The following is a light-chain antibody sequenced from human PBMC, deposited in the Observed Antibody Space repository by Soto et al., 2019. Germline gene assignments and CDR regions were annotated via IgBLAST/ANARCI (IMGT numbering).Light chain of an antibody. J-gene: IGKJ1*01. Sequence: EIVLTQSPGTLSLSLGERATLSCRASQSVSSSYLAWYQQKPGQAPRLLIYGASSRATGIPDRFSGSGSGTDFTLTISRLEPEDFAVYYCQQYGSSPTWTFGQWTKVEIK. CDR1: QSVSSSY. CDR2: GAS. V-gene: IGKV3-20*01. CDR3: QQYGSSPTWT.